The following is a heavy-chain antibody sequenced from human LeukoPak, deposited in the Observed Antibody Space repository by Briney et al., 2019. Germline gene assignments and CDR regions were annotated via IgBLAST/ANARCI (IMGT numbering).Heavy chain of an antibody. V-gene: IGHV1-69*05. CDR1: GGTFSSYA. J-gene: IGHJ4*02. CDR2: IIPIFGTA. D-gene: IGHD3-22*01. CDR3: ARGYYDSSGYYPGDY. Sequence: SVKVSCKASGGTFSSYAISWVRQAPGQGLEWMGGIIPIFGTANYAQKFQGRVTITTDESTSTAYMELSSLRSEDTAVYYCARGYYDSSGYYPGDYWGQGTLVTVSS.